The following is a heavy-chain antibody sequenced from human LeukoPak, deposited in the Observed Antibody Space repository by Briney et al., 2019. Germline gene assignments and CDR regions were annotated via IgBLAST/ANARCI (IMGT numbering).Heavy chain of an antibody. V-gene: IGHV1-8*01. CDR1: GYTFTSYD. D-gene: IGHD6-19*01. CDR2: MNPNSGNT. Sequence: ASVKVSCKASGYTFTSYDINWVRQATGQGLEWMGWMNPNSGNTGYAQKFQGRVTMTRNTSISTAYMELSSLRSEDTAVYYCARESQSRGYSSGWYGGDYWGQGTLVTVSS. CDR3: ARESQSRGYSSGWYGGDY. J-gene: IGHJ4*02.